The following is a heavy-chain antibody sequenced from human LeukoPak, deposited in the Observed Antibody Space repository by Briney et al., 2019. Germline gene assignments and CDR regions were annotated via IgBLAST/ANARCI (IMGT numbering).Heavy chain of an antibody. CDR3: ATYSGGHIDY. D-gene: IGHD5-12*01. J-gene: IGHJ4*02. Sequence: SETLSLTCTVSGGSISSYYWSWIRQPPGKGLEWIGYIYYSGSTNYNPSLKSRVTMSVDTSKNQFSLKLSSVTAADTAAYYCATYSGGHIDYWGQGSLVTVSS. CDR2: IYYSGST. CDR1: GGSISSYY. V-gene: IGHV4-59*01.